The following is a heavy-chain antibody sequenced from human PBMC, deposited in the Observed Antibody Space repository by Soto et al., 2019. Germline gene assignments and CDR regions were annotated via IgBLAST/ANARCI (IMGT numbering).Heavy chain of an antibody. CDR1: GFTFSSYS. V-gene: IGHV3-48*01. CDR3: ASSQWFGELLYPYYFDY. J-gene: IGHJ4*02. D-gene: IGHD3-10*01. CDR2: ISSSSSTI. Sequence: GESLKISCAASGFTFSSYSMNWVRQAPGKGLEWVSYISSSSSTIYYADSVKGRFTISRDNAKNSLYLQMNSLRAEDTAVYYCASSQWFGELLYPYYFDYWGQGTLVTVSS.